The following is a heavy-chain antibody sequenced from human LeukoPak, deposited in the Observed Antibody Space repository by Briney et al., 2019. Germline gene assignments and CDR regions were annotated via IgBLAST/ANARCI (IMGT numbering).Heavy chain of an antibody. CDR3: ARGYYDSSGYWDYFDY. J-gene: IGHJ4*02. V-gene: IGHV4-34*01. D-gene: IGHD3-22*01. Sequence: RTSETLSLTCAVQGASLRGSYWSWIRQPPGKGLEWIGEINHSGSTNYNPSLKSRVTISVDTSKNQFSLKLSSVTAADTAVYYCARGYYDSSGYWDYFDYWGQGTLVTVSS. CDR1: GASLRGSY. CDR2: INHSGST.